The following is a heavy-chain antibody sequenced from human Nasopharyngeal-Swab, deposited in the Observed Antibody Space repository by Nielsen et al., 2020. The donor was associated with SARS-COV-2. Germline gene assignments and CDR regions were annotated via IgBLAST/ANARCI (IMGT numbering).Heavy chain of an antibody. V-gene: IGHV3-74*01. Sequence: GESLKISCAASGFTFSTYWMHWVRQPPGKGLLWVSRIDTDGTITSYADSVKGRFTSSRDNAKNTLYLQMNSLRAEDTAVYYCARVKYDSSGYYYSGSDYWGQGTLVTVSS. CDR3: ARVKYDSSGYYYSGSDY. CDR2: IDTDGTIT. J-gene: IGHJ4*02. D-gene: IGHD3-22*01. CDR1: GFTFSTYW.